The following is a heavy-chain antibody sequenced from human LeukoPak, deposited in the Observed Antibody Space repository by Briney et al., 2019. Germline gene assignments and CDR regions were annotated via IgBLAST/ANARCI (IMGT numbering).Heavy chain of an antibody. CDR1: GFSFSSYW. CDR3: TRDIAVAGTLDY. CDR2: IKQDGSEK. D-gene: IGHD6-19*01. V-gene: IGHV3-7*01. J-gene: IGHJ4*02. Sequence: GGSLRLSCAASGFSFSSYWMSWVRQAPGKGLEWVANIKQDGSEKYYVDSVEDRFTISRDNARNSLFLQMNSLRAEDTAVYYCTRDIAVAGTLDYWGQGTLVTVSS.